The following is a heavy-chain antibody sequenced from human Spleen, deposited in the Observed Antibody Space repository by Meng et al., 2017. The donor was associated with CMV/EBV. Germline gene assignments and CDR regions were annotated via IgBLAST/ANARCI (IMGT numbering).Heavy chain of an antibody. CDR1: GDYINSGGYY. Sequence: LTCTVSGDYINSGGYYWSWVRLHPGKGLEWLGFVYHNGNAYYNPSLKRRLTLSVDTPKNQFSLNLKSVTAADTAIYYCARGRRFDPWGRGTLVTVSS. J-gene: IGHJ5*02. CDR2: VYHNGNA. V-gene: IGHV4-31*03. CDR3: ARGRRFDP.